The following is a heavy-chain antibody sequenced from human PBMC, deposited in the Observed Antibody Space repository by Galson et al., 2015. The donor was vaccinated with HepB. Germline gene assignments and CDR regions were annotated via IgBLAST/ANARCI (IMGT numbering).Heavy chain of an antibody. V-gene: IGHV1-2*06. D-gene: IGHD1-14*01. Sequence: SVKVSCKASGYTFTYFYVHWVRQAPGQGLEYMGRINPNDGVADYAQKFQDRVTMTSDSSISTAYMEVSRLRSGDTAVYYCAFSHSTERGAFDIWGQGTMVTVSS. CDR1: GYTFTYFY. CDR2: INPNDGVA. CDR3: AFSHSTERGAFDI. J-gene: IGHJ3*02.